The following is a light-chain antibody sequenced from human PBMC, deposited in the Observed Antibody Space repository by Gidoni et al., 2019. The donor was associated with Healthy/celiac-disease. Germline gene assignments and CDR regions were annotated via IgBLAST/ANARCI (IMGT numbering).Light chain of an antibody. CDR2: DPS. V-gene: IGKV3-11*01. J-gene: IGKJ1*01. CDR1: QSVSSY. Sequence: EIVLTQSPATLSLSPGQSATISCRASQSVSSYLAWYQQKPGQAPRLLIYDPSNRATGIPARFSGSGSGTDFTLTISNLEAEDFAVYYCQQRSNWPPWTFGEGTKVEIK. CDR3: QQRSNWPPWT.